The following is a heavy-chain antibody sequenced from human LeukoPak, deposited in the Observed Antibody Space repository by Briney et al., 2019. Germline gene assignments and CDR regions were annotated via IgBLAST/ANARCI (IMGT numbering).Heavy chain of an antibody. J-gene: IGHJ5*02. CDR2: TYYRSKWYN. CDR3: AREFFTDSSSWYRWFDP. D-gene: IGHD6-13*01. V-gene: IGHV6-1*01. Sequence: SQTLSLTCAISGDSVSSNSAAWNWIRQSPSRGLEWLGRTYYRSKWYNDYAVSVKSRITINPDTSKNQFSLQLNSVTPEDTAVYYCAREFFTDSSSWYRWFDPWGQGTLVTVSS. CDR1: GDSVSSNSAA.